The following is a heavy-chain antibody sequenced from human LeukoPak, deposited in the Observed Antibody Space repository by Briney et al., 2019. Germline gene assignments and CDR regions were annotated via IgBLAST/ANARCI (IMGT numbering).Heavy chain of an antibody. Sequence: SETLSLTCTVSGGSISSSSYYWGWIRQPPGKGLEWIGSIYYSGSTYYNPSLKSRVTISVDTSKNQFSLKLSSVTTADTAVYYCAGDSGYDDYWGQGTLVTVSS. CDR2: IYYSGST. V-gene: IGHV4-39*02. CDR1: GGSISSSSYY. CDR3: AGDSGYDDY. J-gene: IGHJ4*02. D-gene: IGHD5-12*01.